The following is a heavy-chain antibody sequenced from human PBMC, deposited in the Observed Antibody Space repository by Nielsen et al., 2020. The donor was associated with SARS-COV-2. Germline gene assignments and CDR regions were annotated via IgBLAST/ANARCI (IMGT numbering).Heavy chain of an antibody. CDR3: AKGRTPTPLFFES. D-gene: IGHD2-15*01. Sequence: GGSLRLSCVASGFSFGSYAMSWVRQVSGKGLEWVAGISASGSNAYYADSVKGRFFIFRDNSNNTVDLQMNSLRAEDSAVYYCAKGRTPTPLFFESWGQGTLVTVSS. CDR1: GFSFGSYA. J-gene: IGHJ4*02. V-gene: IGHV3-23*01. CDR2: ISASGSNA.